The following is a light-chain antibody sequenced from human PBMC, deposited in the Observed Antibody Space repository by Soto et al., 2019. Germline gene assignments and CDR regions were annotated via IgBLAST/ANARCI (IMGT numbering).Light chain of an antibody. Sequence: EIVLTQSPGTLSLSPGERASLSCRASQSVSSEKLAWYQQKPGQAPRLLIFGASGRATGIPERFSGSGSGTDFTLTISSLEPEDFALYYCQQRSNWPRTFGQGAKVDIK. CDR2: GAS. V-gene: IGKV3D-20*02. CDR1: QSVSSEK. J-gene: IGKJ1*01. CDR3: QQRSNWPRT.